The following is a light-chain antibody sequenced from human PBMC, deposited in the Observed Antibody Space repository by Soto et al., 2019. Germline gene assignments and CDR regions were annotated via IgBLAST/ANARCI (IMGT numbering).Light chain of an antibody. J-gene: IGKJ4*01. CDR2: GAS. Sequence: EIVLTQSPATRSLYPGERATLSFRASQSVSSSYLAWYQQKPGQAPRLLIYGASSRATGIPDRFSGSGSGTDFTLTISRLEPEDFAVYYCQQYGSSPLTFGGGTKVDIK. V-gene: IGKV3-20*01. CDR1: QSVSSSY. CDR3: QQYGSSPLT.